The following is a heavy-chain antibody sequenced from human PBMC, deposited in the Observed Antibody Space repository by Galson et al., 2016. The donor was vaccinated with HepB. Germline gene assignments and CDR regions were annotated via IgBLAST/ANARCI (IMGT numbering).Heavy chain of an antibody. V-gene: IGHV2-5*02. Sequence: PALVKPTQTLTLTCTFSGFSLSTNVVGVGWIRQPPGKALEWLALIYGDDDKRYRPSLKSRLTITKDTSKNQVVLTMTNMDPVDTATYYCAHSSCSGGSCYSFRYWGQGTLVTVSS. CDR1: GFSLSTNVVG. D-gene: IGHD2-15*01. CDR2: IYGDDDK. CDR3: AHSSCSGGSCYSFRY. J-gene: IGHJ4*02.